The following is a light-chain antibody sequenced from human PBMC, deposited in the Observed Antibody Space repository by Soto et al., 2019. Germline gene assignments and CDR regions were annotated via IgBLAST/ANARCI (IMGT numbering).Light chain of an antibody. CDR2: EVS. V-gene: IGLV2-14*01. Sequence: QSALTQPASVSGSPGQSITISCTGTSSDVGGYNYVSWYQQHPGKAPKLLIYEVSNRPSGVSNRVSGFKSGNTASLPISGLRADGEADYYSSSNSGRSTGLLGGGT. CDR1: SSDVGGYNY. J-gene: IGLJ3*02. CDR3: SSNSGRSTGL.